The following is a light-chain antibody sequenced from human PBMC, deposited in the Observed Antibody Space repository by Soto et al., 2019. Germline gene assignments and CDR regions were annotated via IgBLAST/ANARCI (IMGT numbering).Light chain of an antibody. V-gene: IGKV1-9*01. CDR2: AAS. J-gene: IGKJ1*01. Sequence: DIQLTQSPSFLSASVGDRVTITCRASQGITSYLAWYQQKPGQAPNLLIYAASTLRSGVPSRFSGSGSGTEFTLTISSLQPEDFATYYCQQLNTYPWTFGQGTKVEIK. CDR3: QQLNTYPWT. CDR1: QGITSY.